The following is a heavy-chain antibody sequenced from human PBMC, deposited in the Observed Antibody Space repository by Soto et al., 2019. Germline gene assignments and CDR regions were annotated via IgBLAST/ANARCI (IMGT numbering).Heavy chain of an antibody. CDR2: MNPGSGDT. D-gene: IGHD3-16*01. CDR1: GYSVTNND. Sequence: ASGKVCGKASGYSVTNNDVSCVRQATGQGLEWMGWMNPGSGDTGYAQKFQSRVTMTRDISIATAYMELSSLRSDDTAIYYCARMETFGSLNWFDPWGQGTLVTVSS. J-gene: IGHJ5*02. CDR3: ARMETFGSLNWFDP. V-gene: IGHV1-8*01.